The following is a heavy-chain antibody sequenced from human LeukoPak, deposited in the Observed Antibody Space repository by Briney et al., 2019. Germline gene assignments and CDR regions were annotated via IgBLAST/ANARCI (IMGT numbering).Heavy chain of an antibody. V-gene: IGHV3-23*01. Sequence: PGGSLRLSCAASGFTFSSYAMSWVRQAPGKGLEWVSAISGSGGSTYYADSVKGRFTISRDNSKNTLYLQMNSLRAEDTAVYYCANEYDTIFGVVIRGYFQHWGQGTLVTVSS. D-gene: IGHD3-3*01. CDR1: GFTFSSYA. J-gene: IGHJ1*01. CDR2: ISGSGGST. CDR3: ANEYDTIFGVVIRGYFQH.